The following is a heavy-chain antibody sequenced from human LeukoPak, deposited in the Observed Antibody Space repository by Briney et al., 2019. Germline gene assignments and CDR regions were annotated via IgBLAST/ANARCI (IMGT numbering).Heavy chain of an antibody. V-gene: IGHV4-39*07. CDR1: GCSISSSSYY. CDR2: IYYSGST. J-gene: IGHJ6*03. Sequence: SETLSLTCTVSGCSISSSSYYWGWIRQPPGKGLEWIGSIYYSGSTYYNPSLKSRVTISVDTSKNQFCLQLSSVTAADTAVYYCARAARSYNYYYMDVWGKGTTVTVSS. D-gene: IGHD3-10*01. CDR3: ARAARSYNYYYMDV.